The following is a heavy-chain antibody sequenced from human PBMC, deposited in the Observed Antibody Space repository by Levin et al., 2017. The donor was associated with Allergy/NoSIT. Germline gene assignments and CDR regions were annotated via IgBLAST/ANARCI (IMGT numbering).Heavy chain of an antibody. CDR1: GFSLSTSGMC. CDR3: ARFGSNYYDSTGYYQYYFDS. CDR2: IDWDDDE. V-gene: IGHV2-70*11. Sequence: ESGPTLVKPTETLTLTCTFSGFSLSTSGMCVSWIRQAPGKALEWLARIDWDDDEYYSASLKTRLTISKDTSKNQVVLTMTNMDPVDTATYYCARFGSNYYDSTGYYQYYFDSWGQGTLVTVSS. D-gene: IGHD3-22*01. J-gene: IGHJ4*02.